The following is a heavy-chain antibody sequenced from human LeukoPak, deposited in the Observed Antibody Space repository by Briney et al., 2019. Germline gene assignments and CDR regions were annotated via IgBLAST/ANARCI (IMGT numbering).Heavy chain of an antibody. D-gene: IGHD3-16*02. Sequence: SETLSLTCTVSGGSISSSSYYWGWIRQPPGKGLEWIWSIYYSGSTYYNPSLKSRVTISVDTSKNQFSLKLSSVTAADTAVYYCARHRPDHTMITFGGVIGNFDYWGQGTLVTVSS. CDR3: ARHRPDHTMITFGGVIGNFDY. CDR2: IYYSGST. CDR1: GGSISSSSYY. V-gene: IGHV4-39*01. J-gene: IGHJ4*02.